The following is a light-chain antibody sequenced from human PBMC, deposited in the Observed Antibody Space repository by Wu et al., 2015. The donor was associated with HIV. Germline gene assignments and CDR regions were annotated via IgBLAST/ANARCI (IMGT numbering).Light chain of an antibody. CDR1: QTISNY. J-gene: IGKJ2*03. CDR3: QQSYNIPAYS. V-gene: IGKV1-39*01. CDR2: AAS. Sequence: DIQMTQSPSSLSASVGDRVTITCRASQTISNYLSWYQQKPGKAPKLLIYAASSLQSRVPSRFSGSGSGTDFTLTISSLQLEDFATYYCQQSYNIPAYSFGQGTKLEIK.